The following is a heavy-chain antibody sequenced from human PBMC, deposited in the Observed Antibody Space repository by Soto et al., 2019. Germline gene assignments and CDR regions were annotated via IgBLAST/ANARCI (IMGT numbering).Heavy chain of an antibody. J-gene: IGHJ4*02. Sequence: QAQVVQSGAEVRKPGSSVKLSCKASEGTFNSYAIAWVRQAPGQGLEWMGGIIPYYNTLNYAQKFQDRVTITADDYTNTVYMEMRSMRSDATAVYFCASGASRWYPYFFASWAKGTLVTVSS. CDR3: ASGASRWYPYFFAS. D-gene: IGHD6-13*01. CDR2: IIPYYNTL. V-gene: IGHV1-69*01. CDR1: EGTFNSYA.